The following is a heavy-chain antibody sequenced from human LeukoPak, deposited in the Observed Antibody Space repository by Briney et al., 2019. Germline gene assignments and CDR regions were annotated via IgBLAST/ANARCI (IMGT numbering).Heavy chain of an antibody. CDR2: INHSGST. Sequence: SETLSLTCAVYGGSFSGYYWSWIRQPPGKGLEWIGEINHSGSTNYNPSLKSRVTISVDTSKNQFSLKLSSVTAADTAVYYCARGRSFRTPPFDYWGQGTLVTVSP. D-gene: IGHD1-14*01. CDR3: ARGRSFRTPPFDY. J-gene: IGHJ4*02. V-gene: IGHV4-34*01. CDR1: GGSFSGYY.